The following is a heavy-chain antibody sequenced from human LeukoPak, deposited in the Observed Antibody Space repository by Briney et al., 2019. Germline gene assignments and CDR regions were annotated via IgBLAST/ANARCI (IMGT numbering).Heavy chain of an antibody. V-gene: IGHV1-18*01. CDR1: GYTFTSYD. CDR3: ARDGAGELTLFDY. CDR2: ISAYNGNT. Sequence: GASVKVSCKASGYTFTSYDINWVRQATGQGLEWMGWISAYNGNTNYAQKLQGRVTMTTDTSTSTAYMEPRSLRSDDTAVYYCARDGAGELTLFDYWGQGTLVTVSS. J-gene: IGHJ4*02. D-gene: IGHD3-10*01.